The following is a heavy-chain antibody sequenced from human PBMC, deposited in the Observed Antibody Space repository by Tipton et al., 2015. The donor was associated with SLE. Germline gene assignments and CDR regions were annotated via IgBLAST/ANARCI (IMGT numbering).Heavy chain of an antibody. J-gene: IGHJ4*02. CDR1: RDTIRDHY. CDR3: ARDIEAPGDFLYFDY. Sequence: TLSLTCTVSRDTIRDHYLSWIRQPPGKGLEWIGYIYYSGSTNYNPSLKSRDTISVDTSKNQFSLKLKSVIAADTAVYYCARDIEAPGDFLYFDYWGQGILVTVSS. CDR2: IYYSGST. V-gene: IGHV4-59*11. D-gene: IGHD7-27*01.